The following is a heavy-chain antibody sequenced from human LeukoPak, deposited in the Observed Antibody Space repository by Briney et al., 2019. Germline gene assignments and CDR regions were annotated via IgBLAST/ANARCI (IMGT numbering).Heavy chain of an antibody. V-gene: IGHV1-24*01. CDR2: FDPEDGET. CDR3: ATQQIRDNYYVGSGTRYYYYMDV. D-gene: IGHD3-10*01. J-gene: IGHJ6*03. CDR1: GYTLTELS. Sequence: ASVKVSCKVSGYTLTELSMHWVRQAPGKGLEWMGGFDPEDGETIYAQKFQGRVTMTEDTSTDTAYMELSSLRSEDTAVYYCATQQIRDNYYVGSGTRYYYYMDVWGKGTTVTISS.